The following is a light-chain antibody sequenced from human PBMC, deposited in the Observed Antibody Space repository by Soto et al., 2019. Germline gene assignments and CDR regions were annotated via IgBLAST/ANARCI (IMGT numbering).Light chain of an antibody. CDR3: SSYTTSNTYV. V-gene: IGLV2-18*02. CDR1: SADVGIYNR. J-gene: IGLJ1*01. Sequence: QCVLTQPPSVSGSPGQSVTISWTGTSADVGIYNRVAWYQQPPGTSPKLVICDVSNRPSGVPDRFSGSKSGSTASLTISGLQAEDEADYYCSSYTTSNTYVFGTGTK. CDR2: DVS.